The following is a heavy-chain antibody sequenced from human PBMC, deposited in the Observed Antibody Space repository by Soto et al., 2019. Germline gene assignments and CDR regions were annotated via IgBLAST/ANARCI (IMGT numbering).Heavy chain of an antibody. D-gene: IGHD5-12*01. V-gene: IGHV3-30*14. J-gene: IGHJ4*02. CDR2: ISSDGNII. CDR3: VRVLYDSGVVDF. Sequence: QVQLVESGGGVVQPGRSLRLSCAASGFIFTGHAMHWVRQAPGKGLEWLAVISSDGNIIFYGDSVKGRFTISRDNSRNTVYLQMSSLRVEDTGVYSCVRVLYDSGVVDFWGQGSPITVS. CDR1: GFIFTGHA.